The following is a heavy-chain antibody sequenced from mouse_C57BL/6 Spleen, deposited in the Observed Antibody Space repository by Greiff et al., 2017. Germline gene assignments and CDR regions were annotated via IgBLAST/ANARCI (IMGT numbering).Heavy chain of an antibody. D-gene: IGHD2-4*01. CDR2: FYPGSGSS. CDR1: GYTFTSYW. Sequence: QVQLQQPGAELVKPGASVKMSCKASGYTFTSYWITWVKQRPGQGLEWIGDFYPGSGSSNYNEKFKSKATLTVDTSSSTAYMQLSRLTSEESAVDYVAKGIYCEYGVGVAYWGQGTLVTVSA. V-gene: IGHV1-55*01. CDR3: AKGIYCEYGVGVAY. J-gene: IGHJ3*01.